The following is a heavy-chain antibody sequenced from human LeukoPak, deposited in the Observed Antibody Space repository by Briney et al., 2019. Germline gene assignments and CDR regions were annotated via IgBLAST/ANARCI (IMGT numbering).Heavy chain of an antibody. CDR2: IIPIFGTA. D-gene: IGHD2-2*01. CDR3: AAVVPAVMGYFDY. Sequence: SVKVSCKASGGTFISYAISWVRQAPGQGLEWMGGIIPIFGTANYAQKFQGRVTITADESTSTAYMELSSLRSEDTAVYYCAAVVPAVMGYFDYWGQGTLVTVSS. J-gene: IGHJ4*02. V-gene: IGHV1-69*13. CDR1: GGTFISYA.